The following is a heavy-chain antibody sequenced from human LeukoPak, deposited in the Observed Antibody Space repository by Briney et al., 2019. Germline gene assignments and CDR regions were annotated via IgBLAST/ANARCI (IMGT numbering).Heavy chain of an antibody. CDR2: ISGSGGST. CDR3: AKPADGYNNLIDY. CDR1: GFTFSDHY. J-gene: IGHJ4*02. V-gene: IGHV3-23*01. D-gene: IGHD5-24*01. Sequence: GGSLRLSCAASGFTFSDHYMDWVRQAPGKGLEWVSAISGSGGSTYYADSVKGRFTISRDNSKNTLYLQMNSLRAEDTAVYYCAKPADGYNNLIDYWGQGTLVTVSS.